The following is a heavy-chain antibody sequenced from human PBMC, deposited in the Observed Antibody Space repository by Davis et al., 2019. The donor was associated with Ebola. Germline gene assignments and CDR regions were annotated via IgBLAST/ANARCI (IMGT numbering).Heavy chain of an antibody. CDR1: GFTFSSYE. V-gene: IGHV3-48*03. Sequence: GESLKISCAASGFTFSSYEMNWVRQAPGKGLEWVSYISSSGSTIYYADSVKGRFTISRDNAKNSLYLQMNSLRAEDTAVYYCARDIYYDSSGYYKEAPPWGQGTLVTVSS. J-gene: IGHJ4*02. CDR3: ARDIYYDSSGYYKEAPP. CDR2: ISSSGSTI. D-gene: IGHD3-22*01.